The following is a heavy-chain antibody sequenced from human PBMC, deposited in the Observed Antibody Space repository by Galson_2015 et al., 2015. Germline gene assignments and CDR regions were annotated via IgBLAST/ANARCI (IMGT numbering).Heavy chain of an antibody. D-gene: IGHD2-15*01. CDR1: GLTFSNYD. Sequence: SPRLSCAVAGLTFSNYDMNWVRQAPGKGLEWVSYISGSGSTIYYADSVKGRFAISRDNAKNSLYLQMNSLRAVDTAVYYCARGGFCSGGTCYPFNAFDIWGQGTLVTVSS. CDR3: ARGGFCSGGTCYPFNAFDI. CDR2: ISGSGSTI. J-gene: IGHJ3*02. V-gene: IGHV3-48*03.